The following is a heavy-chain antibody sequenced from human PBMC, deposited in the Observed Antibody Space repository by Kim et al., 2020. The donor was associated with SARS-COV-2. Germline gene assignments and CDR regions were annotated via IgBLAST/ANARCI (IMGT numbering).Heavy chain of an antibody. J-gene: IGHJ4*02. CDR1: GDSISSSSYY. Sequence: SETLSLTCTVSGDSISSSSYYWAWIRQSPGKGLEWIATLYYSGTTYYNPSFKSRVTISVDTSKNQFSLKLSSVTAADSAVYYCARHSGAAYYYGSGTYYNTAFDYWGQGTLVTVSS. D-gene: IGHD3-10*01. CDR3: ARHSGAAYYYGSGTYYNTAFDY. V-gene: IGHV4-39*01. CDR2: LYYSGTT.